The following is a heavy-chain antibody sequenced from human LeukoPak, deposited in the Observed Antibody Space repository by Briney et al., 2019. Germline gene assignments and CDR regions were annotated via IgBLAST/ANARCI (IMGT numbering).Heavy chain of an antibody. D-gene: IGHD6-13*01. CDR3: AKLSPTVATAGTIDY. J-gene: IGHJ4*02. Sequence: GGSLRLSCAASGFTFSNYAMSWVRQAPGEGLEWVSVISGSGDTTYYADSVKGRLTISRDNSKHTLSLQVNSLRAEDTAVYYSAKLSPTVATAGTIDYWGQGTLVTVSS. CDR1: GFTFSNYA. V-gene: IGHV3-23*01. CDR2: ISGSGDTT.